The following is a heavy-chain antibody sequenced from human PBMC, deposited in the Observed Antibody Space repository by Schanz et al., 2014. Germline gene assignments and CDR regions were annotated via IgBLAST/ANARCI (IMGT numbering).Heavy chain of an antibody. D-gene: IGHD3-22*01. CDR3: AKEDRNHNSDYVY. V-gene: IGHV3-74*02. CDR2: TSHDGSFT. CDR1: GFTFSSYG. Sequence: VQLVESGGGVVQPGGSLRLSCAASGFTFSSYGMHWVRQAPGKGLVWVSRTSHDGSFTTFADSVKGRFTISRDNAKNALYLQMNSLRPEDTAVYYCAKEDRNHNSDYVYWGQGTLVTVSS. J-gene: IGHJ4*02.